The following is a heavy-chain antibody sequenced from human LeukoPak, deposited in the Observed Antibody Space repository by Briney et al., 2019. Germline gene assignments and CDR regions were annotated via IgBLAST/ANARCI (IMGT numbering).Heavy chain of an antibody. Sequence: SSETLSLTCTVPGGSISSSSYYWGWIRQPPGKGLEWIGSIYYSGSTYYNPSLKSRVTISVDTSKNQFSLKLSSVTAADTAVYYCARRRVWFGESNAFDIWGQGTLVTVSS. CDR3: ARRRVWFGESNAFDI. D-gene: IGHD3-10*01. V-gene: IGHV4-39*01. CDR1: GGSISSSSYY. J-gene: IGHJ4*02. CDR2: IYYSGST.